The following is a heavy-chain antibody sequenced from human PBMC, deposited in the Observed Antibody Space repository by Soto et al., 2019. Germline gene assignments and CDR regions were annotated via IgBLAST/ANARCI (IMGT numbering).Heavy chain of an antibody. J-gene: IGHJ4*02. CDR1: GFAFSIYA. Sequence: EVQLLESGGGLVQPGGSLRLSCAASGFAFSIYAVSWVRQAPGKGLEWVSGISGSGGRTYYADSVRGRFTISRDNSKNTLYLQMNSLRAEDTAVYYCAHNYGDYPDYFDYWGQGTLVTVSS. CDR2: ISGSGGRT. CDR3: AHNYGDYPDYFDY. D-gene: IGHD4-17*01. V-gene: IGHV3-23*01.